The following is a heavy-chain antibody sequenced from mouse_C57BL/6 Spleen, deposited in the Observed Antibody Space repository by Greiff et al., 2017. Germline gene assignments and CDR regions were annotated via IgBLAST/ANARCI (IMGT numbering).Heavy chain of an antibody. CDR2: IDPSDSYT. CDR1: GYTFTSYW. D-gene: IGHD2-4*01. V-gene: IGHV1-69*01. CDR3: ARRGDYGGGYFDY. J-gene: IGHJ2*01. Sequence: QVQLQQPGAELVMPGASVKLSCKASGYTFTSYWMHWVKQRPGQGLEWIGEIDPSDSYTNYNQKFKGKSTLTVDKSSSTAYMQLSSLTSEDSAVYYCARRGDYGGGYFDYWGQGTTLTVSS.